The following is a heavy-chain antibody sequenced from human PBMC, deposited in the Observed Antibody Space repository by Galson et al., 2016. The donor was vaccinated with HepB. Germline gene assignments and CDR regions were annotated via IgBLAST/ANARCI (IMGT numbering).Heavy chain of an antibody. D-gene: IGHD6-19*01. CDR1: GFTFRNYA. J-gene: IGHJ4*02. CDR2: IDGPTPNX. CDR3: TTWLSHHFDY. Sequence: SLRLSXAASGFTFRNYALSXVRRAPGKGLXWXSHIDGPTPNXHYADSVRGRFSIYRDNSRDTLYLQMDSLTAEDPASHYCTTWLSHHFDYWGQGTRVTVSS. V-gene: IGHV3-23*01.